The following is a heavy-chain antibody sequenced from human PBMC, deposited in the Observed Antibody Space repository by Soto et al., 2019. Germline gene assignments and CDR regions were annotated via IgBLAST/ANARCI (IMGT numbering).Heavy chain of an antibody. D-gene: IGHD3-10*01. CDR3: AADHLSYGSGSYYNAFDI. V-gene: IGHV1-58*01. CDR2: IVVGSGNT. CDR1: GFTVTSSA. J-gene: IGHJ3*02. Sequence: SVKVSWKASGFTVTSSALQWVRQARGQRLEWIGWIVVGSGNTNYAQKFQERVTITRDMSTSTAYMELSSLRSEDTAVYYCAADHLSYGSGSYYNAFDIWGQ.